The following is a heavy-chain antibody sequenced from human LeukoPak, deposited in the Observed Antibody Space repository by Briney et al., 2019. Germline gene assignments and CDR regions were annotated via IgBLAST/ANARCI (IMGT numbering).Heavy chain of an antibody. V-gene: IGHV3-9*01. Sequence: PGGSLRLSCAASGFTFDDYAMHWVRQAPGKGLEWVSGISWNSGSIGYADSVKGRFTISRDNAKNSLYLQMNSLRAEDTALYYCARVDAWIWGQGTLVTVSS. J-gene: IGHJ4*02. CDR1: GFTFDDYA. CDR3: ARVDAWI. D-gene: IGHD2-2*03. CDR2: ISWNSGSI.